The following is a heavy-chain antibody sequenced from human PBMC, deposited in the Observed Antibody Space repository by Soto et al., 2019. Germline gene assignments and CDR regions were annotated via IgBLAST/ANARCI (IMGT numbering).Heavy chain of an antibody. V-gene: IGHV3-23*01. CDR1: GFTFSSYA. CDR2: ISGSGGGT. Sequence: GGSLRLSCAASGFTFSSYAMSWVRQAPGKGLEWVSTISGSGGGTYYADSMKGRFTISRDNSKNTLYLQMYSLRVGDTAVYYCARESDHWGQGTLVTVSS. CDR3: ARESDH. J-gene: IGHJ4*02.